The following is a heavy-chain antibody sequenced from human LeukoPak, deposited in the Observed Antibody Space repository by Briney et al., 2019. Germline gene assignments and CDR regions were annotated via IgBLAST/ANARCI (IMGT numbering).Heavy chain of an antibody. CDR3: ARGGKLTVVPAAIARYYYYMDV. V-gene: IGHV1-18*04. Sequence: ASVKVSCKASGYTFTGYYMHWVRQAPGQGVEWMGWISAYNGNTNYAQKLQGRVTITADESTSTAYMELSSLRSEDTAVYYCARGGKLTVVPAAIARYYYYMDVWGKGTTVTVSS. D-gene: IGHD2-2*01. CDR1: GYTFTGYY. CDR2: ISAYNGNT. J-gene: IGHJ6*03.